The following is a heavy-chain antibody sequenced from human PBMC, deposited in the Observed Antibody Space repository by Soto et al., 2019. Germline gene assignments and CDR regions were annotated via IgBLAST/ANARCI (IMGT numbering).Heavy chain of an antibody. V-gene: IGHV3-30*03. D-gene: IGHD3-9*01. CDR3: ARDGRSDWSPALFDT. CDR1: GFTFSSHG. Sequence: QVQLVESGGGVVQPGRSLRLSCAASGFTFSSHGMHWVRQAPGKGLEWVAVISYDGSNKYYIDSVKGRFSISRDNSKNTLQLQMNSLRAEDTAVYYCARDGRSDWSPALFDTWGQGTLVTVSS. J-gene: IGHJ5*02. CDR2: ISYDGSNK.